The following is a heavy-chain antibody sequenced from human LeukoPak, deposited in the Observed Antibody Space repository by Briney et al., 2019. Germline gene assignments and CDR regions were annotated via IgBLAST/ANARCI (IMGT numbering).Heavy chain of an antibody. J-gene: IGHJ3*02. Sequence: KPSETLSLTCTVSGGSISSYYWSWIRQPPGKGLEWIGYIYYSGSTNYNPSLKSRVTISVDTSKNQFSLKLSSVTAADTAVYYCARGRVARGAFDIWGRGTMVTVSS. CDR1: GGSISSYY. V-gene: IGHV4-59*01. CDR2: IYYSGST. CDR3: ARGRVARGAFDI. D-gene: IGHD2-15*01.